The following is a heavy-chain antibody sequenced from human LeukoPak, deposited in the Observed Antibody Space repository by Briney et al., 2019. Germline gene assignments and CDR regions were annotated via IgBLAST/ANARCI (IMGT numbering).Heavy chain of an antibody. J-gene: IGHJ4*02. CDR2: ISYDGSNK. Sequence: GGSLRLSCAASGFTFSSYAMHWVRQAPGKGLEWVAVISYDGSNKYYADSVKGRFTISRDNSKNTLYLQMNSLRAEDTAVYYCARPVGLVPPDYWGQGTLVTVSS. D-gene: IGHD3/OR15-3a*01. CDR3: ARPVGLVPPDY. CDR1: GFTFSSYA. V-gene: IGHV3-30-3*01.